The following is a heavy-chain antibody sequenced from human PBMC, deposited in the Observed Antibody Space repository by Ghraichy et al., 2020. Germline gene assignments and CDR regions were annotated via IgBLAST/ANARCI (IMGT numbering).Heavy chain of an antibody. J-gene: IGHJ4*02. V-gene: IGHV3-23*01. CDR1: GFTFSNHA. CDR2: TSHSGGSI. Sequence: GGSLRLSCAASGFTFSNHAMSWVRQAPGKGLEWVSGTSHSGGSIYYADSVKGRFTISRDNSKDTLYLQMNSLRAEDTAVYYCAKDVTNDSGWDIDYWGQGTLVTVSS. D-gene: IGHD6-19*01. CDR3: AKDVTNDSGWDIDY.